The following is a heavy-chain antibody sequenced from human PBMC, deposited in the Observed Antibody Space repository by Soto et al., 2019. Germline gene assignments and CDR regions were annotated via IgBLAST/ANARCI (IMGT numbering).Heavy chain of an antibody. J-gene: IGHJ5*02. Sequence: PSXTLSLTGAVSGGSISSSNCWSWRRQPPGKGLEWIGEIYHSGSTNYNPSLKSRVTISVDKSKNQFSLKLSYVTAADTAVYYCARSSSGGTLGSWGQGTLVTVSS. CDR3: ARSSSGGTLGS. D-gene: IGHD2-15*01. V-gene: IGHV4-4*02. CDR1: GGSISSSNC. CDR2: IYHSGST.